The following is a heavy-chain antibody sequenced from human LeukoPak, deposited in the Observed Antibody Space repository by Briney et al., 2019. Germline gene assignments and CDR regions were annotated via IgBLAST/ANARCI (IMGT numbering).Heavy chain of an antibody. CDR3: ARAAGGYCSSTSCCYPYMDV. CDR2: INPNSGGT. V-gene: IGHV1-2*02. J-gene: IGHJ6*03. Sequence: ASVKVSCKASGYTFTGYYMHWVRQAPGQGLEWMGWINPNSGGTNYAQKFQGRVTMTRDTSISTAYMELSSLRSEDTAVYYCARAAGGYCSSTSCCYPYMDVWGKGTTVTISS. D-gene: IGHD2-2*01. CDR1: GYTFTGYY.